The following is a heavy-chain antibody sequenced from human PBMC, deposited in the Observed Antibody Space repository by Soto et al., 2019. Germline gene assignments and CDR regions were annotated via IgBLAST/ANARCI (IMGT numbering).Heavy chain of an antibody. CDR2: ISSTSYI. J-gene: IGHJ4*02. CDR3: ARETSYYCRSGSSAFDY. V-gene: IGHV3-21*01. Sequence: GGSLRLSCVASEFTFSRYSMNWVRQAPGKGLEWVSSISSTSYIYYADSVKGRFTISRDNAKKSLYLQMNSLRAEDTAVYYCARETSYYCRSGSSAFDYWGQGTLVTVSS. D-gene: IGHD3-10*01. CDR1: EFTFSRYS.